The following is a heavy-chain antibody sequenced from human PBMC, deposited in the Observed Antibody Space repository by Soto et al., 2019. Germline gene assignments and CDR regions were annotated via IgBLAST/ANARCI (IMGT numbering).Heavy chain of an antibody. Sequence: GASVKVSCKASGGTFSSYAISWVRQAPGQGLEWMGGIIPIFGTANYAQKFQGRVTITADESTSTAYMELSSLRSEDTAVYYCARGTDYYDSSGYSDFDYWGQGTLVTVSS. J-gene: IGHJ4*02. CDR3: ARGTDYYDSSGYSDFDY. CDR2: IIPIFGTA. CDR1: GGTFSSYA. D-gene: IGHD3-22*01. V-gene: IGHV1-69*13.